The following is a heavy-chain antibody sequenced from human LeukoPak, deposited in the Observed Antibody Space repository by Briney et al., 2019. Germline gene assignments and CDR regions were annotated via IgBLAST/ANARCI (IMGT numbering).Heavy chain of an antibody. CDR2: IYPGDSDT. CDR1: GYSFTSYW. CDR3: ARGLYYYDSSGSDAFDI. J-gene: IGHJ3*02. V-gene: IGHV5-51*01. Sequence: GESLKISCKGSGYSFTSYWIGWVRQMPGKGLEWMGIIYPGDSDTRYSPSFQGHVTISADKSISTAYLQWSSLKASDTAMYYCARGLYYYDSSGSDAFDIWGQGTMVTVSS. D-gene: IGHD3-22*01.